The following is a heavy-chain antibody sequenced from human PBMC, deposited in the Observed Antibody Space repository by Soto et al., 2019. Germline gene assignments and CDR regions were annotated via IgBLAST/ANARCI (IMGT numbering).Heavy chain of an antibody. D-gene: IGHD6-19*01. CDR1: GYTLTELS. J-gene: IGHJ4*02. V-gene: IGHV1-24*01. CDR2: FDPEDGET. CDR3: ATVAAVAGTSFDFDY. Sequence: ASVKVSCKVSGYTLTELSMHWVRQAPGKGLEWMGGFDPEDGETIYAQKFQGRVTMTEDTSTGTAYMELSSPRSEDTAVYYCATVAAVAGTSFDFDYWGQGTLVTVSS.